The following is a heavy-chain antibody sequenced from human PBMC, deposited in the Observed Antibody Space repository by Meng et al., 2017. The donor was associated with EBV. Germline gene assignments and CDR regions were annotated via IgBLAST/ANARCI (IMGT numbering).Heavy chain of an antibody. CDR3: VRELVGGTFDY. CDR1: GYTFTSYY. D-gene: IGHD1/OR15-1a*01. Sequence: QVQLVQFGAEVKKPGASVKGSCKASGYTFTSYYLHWVRQAPGQGLEWMGIIIPAGGNTNYAQKFRGRFTMTRDTSTSTVYMDLSILTSEDTAVYYCVRELVGGTFDYWGQGTLVTVSS. V-gene: IGHV1-46*01. CDR2: IIPAGGNT. J-gene: IGHJ4*02.